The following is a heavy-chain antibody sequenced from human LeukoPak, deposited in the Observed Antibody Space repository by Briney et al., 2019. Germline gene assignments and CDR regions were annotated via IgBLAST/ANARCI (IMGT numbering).Heavy chain of an antibody. CDR1: GGSFSGYY. D-gene: IGHD1-7*01. CDR3: ARDNWNYGSSMDV. J-gene: IGHJ6*02. V-gene: IGHV4-59*01. CDR2: IYYSGST. Sequence: SETLSLTCAVYGGSFSGYYWSWIRQPPGKGLEWIGYIYYSGSTNYNPSLKSRVTISVDTSKNQFSLKLSSVTAADTAVYHCARDNWNYGSSMDVWGQGTTVTVSS.